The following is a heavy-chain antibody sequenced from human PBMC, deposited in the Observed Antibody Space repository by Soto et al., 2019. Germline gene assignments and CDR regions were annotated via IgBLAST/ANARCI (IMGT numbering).Heavy chain of an antibody. J-gene: IGHJ6*02. CDR2: ISAYNGNT. D-gene: IGHD6-6*01. V-gene: IGHV1-18*01. CDR1: GYTFTSYG. CDR3: AIDGREAAQYYYYYGMDV. Sequence: QVQLVQSGAEVKKPGASVKVSCKASGYTFTSYGISWVRQAPGQGLEWMGWISAYNGNTNYAQKLQGRVTMTTDTSTSTAYMELRSLRSDDTAVYYCAIDGREAAQYYYYYGMDVWGQGTTVTVSS.